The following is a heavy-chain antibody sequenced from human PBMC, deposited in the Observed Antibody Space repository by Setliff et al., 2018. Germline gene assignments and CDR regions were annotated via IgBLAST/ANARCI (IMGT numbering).Heavy chain of an antibody. D-gene: IGHD1-26*01. CDR3: ARDRGGATTRDF. CDR1: GFTFSNFW. J-gene: IGHJ4*02. CDR2: GNPDGSDE. Sequence: GGSLRLSCAASGFTFSNFWMGWVRQAPGKGLEWVANGNPDGSDEYYVDSVKGRFTISRDNAKNSLYLQMNTLRAEDTAVYYCARDRGGATTRDFWGQGTLVTVSS. V-gene: IGHV3-7*03.